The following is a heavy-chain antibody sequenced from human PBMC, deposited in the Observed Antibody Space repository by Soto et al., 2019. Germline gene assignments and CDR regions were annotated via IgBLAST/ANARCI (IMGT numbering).Heavy chain of an antibody. D-gene: IGHD3-10*01. CDR1: GFTFSNAW. Sequence: EVQLVESGGGLVKPGGSLRLSCAASGFTFSNAWMNWVRQAPGKGLEWVGRIKSKTDGGTTDYAAPVKGRFTISRDDSKNTLYLQMNSLKTEDTAVYYCTTAPGSGSYRYYYYGMDVWGQGTTVTVSS. V-gene: IGHV3-15*07. CDR2: IKSKTDGGTT. CDR3: TTAPGSGSYRYYYYGMDV. J-gene: IGHJ6*02.